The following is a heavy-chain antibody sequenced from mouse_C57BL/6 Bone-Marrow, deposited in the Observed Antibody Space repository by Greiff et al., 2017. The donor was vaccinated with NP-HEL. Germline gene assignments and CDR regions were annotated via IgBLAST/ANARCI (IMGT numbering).Heavy chain of an antibody. J-gene: IGHJ3*01. CDR2: IDPENGDT. V-gene: IGHV14-4*01. CDR3: TTEEDDYDAFFAY. D-gene: IGHD2-4*01. Sequence: EVQLQQSGAELVRPGASVKLSCTASGFNIKDDYMHWVKQRPEQGLEWIGWIDPENGDTEYASKFQGKATITADTSSNTAYLQLSSLTSEDTAFYYCTTEEDDYDAFFAYWGRGTLVTVSA. CDR1: GFNIKDDY.